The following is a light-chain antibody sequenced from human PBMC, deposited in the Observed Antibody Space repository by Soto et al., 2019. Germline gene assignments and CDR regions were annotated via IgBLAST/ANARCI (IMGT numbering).Light chain of an antibody. CDR1: SRDVGGYTY. Sequence: SVLTQPRSVSGSPGQSVTISCTGTSRDVGGYTYVSWYQQHPGKAPRLLIYDVTERPSGVPDRFSGSKSGNTASLTISGLQADDEADYYCCSYAGSFTYVFGSGTKVTVL. CDR2: DVT. V-gene: IGLV2-11*01. CDR3: CSYAGSFTYV. J-gene: IGLJ1*01.